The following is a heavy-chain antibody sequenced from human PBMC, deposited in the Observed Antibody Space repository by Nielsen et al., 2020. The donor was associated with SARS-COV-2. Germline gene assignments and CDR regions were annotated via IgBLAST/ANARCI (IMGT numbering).Heavy chain of an antibody. D-gene: IGHD5-18*01. J-gene: IGHJ2*01. V-gene: IGHV3-23*01. CDR1: GFTFSSYA. CDR2: ISGSGGST. Sequence: GESLKISCAASGFTFSSYAMSWVRQAPGKGLEWVSAISGSGGSTYYADSVKGRFTISRDNSKNTLYLQMNSLRAEDTAVYYCARDRKWIQLWRGWYFDLWGRGTLVTVSS. CDR3: ARDRKWIQLWRGWYFDL.